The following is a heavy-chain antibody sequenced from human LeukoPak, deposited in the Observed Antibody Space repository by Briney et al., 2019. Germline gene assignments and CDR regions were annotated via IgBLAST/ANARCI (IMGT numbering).Heavy chain of an antibody. CDR2: INPNSGGT. D-gene: IGHD3-22*01. CDR3: ASLRGQALHYYDSSGYYFPTD. Sequence: ASVKVSCKASGYTFTGYYMHWVRQAPGQGLEWMGWINPNSGGTNYAQKFQGRVTMTRDTSISTAYMELSRLRSDDTAVYYCASLRGQALHYYDSSGYYFPTDWGQGTLVTVSS. J-gene: IGHJ4*02. V-gene: IGHV1-2*02. CDR1: GYTFTGYY.